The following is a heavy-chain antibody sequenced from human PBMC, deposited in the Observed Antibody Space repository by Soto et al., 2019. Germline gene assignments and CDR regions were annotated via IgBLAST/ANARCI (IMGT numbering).Heavy chain of an antibody. CDR2: IYYSGST. CDR1: GGSISSYY. D-gene: IGHD3-10*01. V-gene: IGHV4-59*08. CDR3: ARILGYYGSGSWEVAYFDY. J-gene: IGHJ4*02. Sequence: TLSLTCTVSGGSISSYYWSWIRQPPGKGLEWIGYIYYSGSTNYNPSLKSRVTISVDTSKNQFSLKPSSVTAADTAVYYCARILGYYGSGSWEVAYFDYWGQGTLVTVSS.